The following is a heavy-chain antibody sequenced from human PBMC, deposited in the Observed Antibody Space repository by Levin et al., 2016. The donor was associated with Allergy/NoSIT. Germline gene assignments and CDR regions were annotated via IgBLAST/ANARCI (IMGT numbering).Heavy chain of an antibody. CDR2: IIPILGIA. Sequence: SVKVSCKASGGTFSSYTISWVRQAPGQGLEWMGRIIPILGIANYAQKFQGRVTITADKSTSTAYMELSSLRSEDTAVYYCARDSPQQGREGNWFDPWGQGTLVTVSS. V-gene: IGHV1-69*04. CDR3: ARDSPQQGREGNWFDP. D-gene: IGHD6-13*01. CDR1: GGTFSSYT. J-gene: IGHJ5*02.